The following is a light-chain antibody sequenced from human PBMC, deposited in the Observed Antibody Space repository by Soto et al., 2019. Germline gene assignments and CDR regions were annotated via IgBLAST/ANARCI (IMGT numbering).Light chain of an antibody. V-gene: IGLV1-44*01. J-gene: IGLJ3*02. CDR2: SSN. Sequence: QSVLTQPPSASGTPGQRVTISCSGSNSNIGSNTVNWYQQFLGAAPKLLVYSSNLRPSGVPDRFSGSKSGTSASLAISGLQSEDESDYYCAAWDGSLNGVVFGGGTKVTVL. CDR3: AAWDGSLNGVV. CDR1: NSNIGSNT.